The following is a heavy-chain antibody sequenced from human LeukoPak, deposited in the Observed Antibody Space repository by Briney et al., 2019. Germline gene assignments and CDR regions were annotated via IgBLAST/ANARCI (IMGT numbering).Heavy chain of an antibody. D-gene: IGHD2-2*01. J-gene: IGHJ4*02. Sequence: GSLRLSCAASGFTFSGSAIHWVRQSSGKGLEWIGSIYYSGRTYYNPSLKIRVTIFVDTSKNQFSLKLNSVTAADTAVYYCARSQATAMVSDYWGQGTLVTVSS. CDR2: IYYSGRT. CDR1: GFTFSGSA. V-gene: IGHV4-59*05. CDR3: ARSQATAMVSDY.